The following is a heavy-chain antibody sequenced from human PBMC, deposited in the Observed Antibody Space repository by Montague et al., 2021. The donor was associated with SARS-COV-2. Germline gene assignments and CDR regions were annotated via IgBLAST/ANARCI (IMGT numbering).Heavy chain of an antibody. J-gene: IGHJ3*01. CDR2: IYYSGST. D-gene: IGHD2-2*01. CDR3: AGATAGPAAIFVGFSRPLDALDV. Sequence: TLSLTCTVSGGSISSGGYYWSWIRQHTGKGLEWIGYIYYSGSTYYNPSLKSRVTISVDTSKNQFSLKLSSVTAADTAVYYCAGATAGPAAIFVGFSRPLDALDVWGQGTTVTVSS. CDR1: GGSISSGGYY. V-gene: IGHV4-31*03.